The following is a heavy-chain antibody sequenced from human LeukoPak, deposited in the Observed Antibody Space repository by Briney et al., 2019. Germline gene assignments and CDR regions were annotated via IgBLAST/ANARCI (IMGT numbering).Heavy chain of an antibody. Sequence: SETLSLTCAVSGYSISSGYYWGWIRQPPGKGLEWIGSIYHSGSTNYNPSLKSRVIISVDTSKNQFSLKLSSVTAADTAVYYCASGSSSGYDMGYWGQGTLVTVSS. D-gene: IGHD5-12*01. CDR2: IYHSGST. CDR3: ASGSSSGYDMGY. CDR1: GYSISSGYY. V-gene: IGHV4-38-2*01. J-gene: IGHJ4*02.